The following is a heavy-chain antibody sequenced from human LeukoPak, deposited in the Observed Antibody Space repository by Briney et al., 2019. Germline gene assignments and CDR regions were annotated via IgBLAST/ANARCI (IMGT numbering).Heavy chain of an antibody. CDR2: IYWDDDK. J-gene: IGHJ4*02. D-gene: IGHD5-24*01. V-gene: IGHV2-5*02. CDR1: GFSLSTTGVG. Sequence: SGPTLVKPTQTLTLTCTFSGFSLSTTGVGVAWIRQPPGKALEWLALIYWDDDKRYSPSLKSRLTTTKDTSKNQMVLTMTNMDPVDTATYYCAQRRDGYYDFDYWGQGTLVTVSS. CDR3: AQRRDGYYDFDY.